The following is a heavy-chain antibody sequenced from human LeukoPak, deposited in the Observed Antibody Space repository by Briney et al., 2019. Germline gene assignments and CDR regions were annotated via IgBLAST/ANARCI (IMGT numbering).Heavy chain of an antibody. Sequence: GGSLRLSCAASGFTVSSNYMSWVRQAPGKGLEWVSAISGSGGSTYYADSVKGRFTISRDNSKNTLYLQMNSLRAEDTAVYYCAKDSRPRPLFDYWGQGTLVTVSS. CDR2: ISGSGGST. CDR3: AKDSRPRPLFDY. V-gene: IGHV3-23*01. CDR1: GFTVSSNY. J-gene: IGHJ4*02.